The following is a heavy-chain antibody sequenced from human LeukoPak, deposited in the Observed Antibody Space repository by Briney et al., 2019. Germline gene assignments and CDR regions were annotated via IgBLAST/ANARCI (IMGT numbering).Heavy chain of an antibody. D-gene: IGHD6-19*01. V-gene: IGHV4-39*01. CDR3: ARRTSAVSGGGFDY. Sequence: PSGTLSLTCTVSVGSISSSSYYWGWIRQPPGKGLEWIGSIYYSGSTYYNPSLKSRVTISVDTSKNQFSLKLSSVTATDTAVYYCARRTSAVSGGGFDYWGQGTLVTVSS. J-gene: IGHJ4*02. CDR2: IYYSGST. CDR1: VGSISSSSYY.